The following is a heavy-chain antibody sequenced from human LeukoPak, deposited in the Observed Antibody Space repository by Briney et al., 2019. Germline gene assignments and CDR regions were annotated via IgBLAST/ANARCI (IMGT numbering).Heavy chain of an antibody. CDR3: VKEYFPRTSPYFDSGAYHGPFDK. J-gene: IGHJ4*02. CDR1: GFTFDDYA. Sequence: PGGSLRLSCTASGFTFDDYAMHWVRQPPGKGLEWVSGIRWRSGSIGYADSVRGRFTISRDNAKNSLYLQMNSLRTEDTAFYYCVKEYFPRTSPYFDSGAYHGPFDKWGQGTLVTVSS. CDR2: IRWRSGSI. V-gene: IGHV3-9*01. D-gene: IGHD3-22*01.